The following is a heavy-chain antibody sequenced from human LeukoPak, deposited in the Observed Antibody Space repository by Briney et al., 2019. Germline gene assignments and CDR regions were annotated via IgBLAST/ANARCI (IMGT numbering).Heavy chain of an antibody. Sequence: GGSLRLXCAASGFTCSSYAMRWVRQAPGKGLEWVSAISGSGGSTYYADSVKGRFTISRDNSKNTLYLQMNSLRAEDTAVYYCAPGRIVVAPYFDYWGQGTLVTVSS. J-gene: IGHJ4*02. V-gene: IGHV3-23*01. CDR1: GFTCSSYA. CDR3: APGRIVVAPYFDY. CDR2: ISGSGGST. D-gene: IGHD3-22*01.